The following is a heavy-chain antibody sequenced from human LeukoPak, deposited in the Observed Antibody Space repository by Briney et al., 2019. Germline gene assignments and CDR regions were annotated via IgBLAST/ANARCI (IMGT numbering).Heavy chain of an antibody. Sequence: SETLSLTCAVYGGSFSGYYWSWIRQPPGKGLEWIGEINHSGSTNYNPALKSRVTISVDTSKNQLSLKLSSVAAADTAVYYCARGRYYDYIWGSYRYFDYWGQGTLVTVSS. CDR2: INHSGST. J-gene: IGHJ4*02. D-gene: IGHD3-16*02. CDR1: GGSFSGYY. V-gene: IGHV4-34*01. CDR3: ARGRYYDYIWGSYRYFDY.